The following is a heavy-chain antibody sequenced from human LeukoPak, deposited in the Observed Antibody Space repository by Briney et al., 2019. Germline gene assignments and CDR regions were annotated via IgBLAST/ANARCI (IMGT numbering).Heavy chain of an antibody. D-gene: IGHD2-2*01. CDR1: GFTFSSYA. J-gene: IGHJ4*02. CDR2: ISGSGGSI. Sequence: GGSLRLSCAASGFTFSSYAMSWVRQAPGKGLEWVSAISGSGGSIYYADSVKGRFTISRDNSKNTLYLQMNSLRAEDTAVYYCAKGTVVVPAAPFDYWGQGTLVTVSS. CDR3: AKGTVVVPAAPFDY. V-gene: IGHV3-23*01.